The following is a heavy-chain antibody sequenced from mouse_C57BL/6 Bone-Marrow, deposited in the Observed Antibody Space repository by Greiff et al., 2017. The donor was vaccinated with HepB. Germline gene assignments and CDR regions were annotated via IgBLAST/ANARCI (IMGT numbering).Heavy chain of an antibody. J-gene: IGHJ2*01. Sequence: VQLQQPGAELVKPGASVKLSCKASGYTFTSYWMHWVKQRPGQGLEWIGMIHPNSGSTNYNEKFKSKATLTVDKSSSTAYMQLSSLTSEDSAVYYCTRRGIYDYALYYWGQGTPLPGSS. D-gene: IGHD2-4*01. CDR2: IHPNSGST. CDR3: TRRGIYDYALYY. V-gene: IGHV1-64*01. CDR1: GYTFTSYW.